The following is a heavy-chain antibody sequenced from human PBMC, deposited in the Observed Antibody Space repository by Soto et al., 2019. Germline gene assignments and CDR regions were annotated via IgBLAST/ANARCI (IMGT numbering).Heavy chain of an antibody. J-gene: IGHJ6*02. D-gene: IGHD3-16*01. Sequence: TLSLTCTVSGGSISSGDYYWSWIRQPPGKGLEWIGYIYYSGSTYYNPSLKSRVTISVDTSKNQFSLKLSSVTAADTAVYYCAREGGNNYYYYGMDVWGQGTTVTVSS. CDR2: IYYSGST. CDR1: GGSISSGDYY. CDR3: AREGGNNYYYYGMDV. V-gene: IGHV4-30-4*01.